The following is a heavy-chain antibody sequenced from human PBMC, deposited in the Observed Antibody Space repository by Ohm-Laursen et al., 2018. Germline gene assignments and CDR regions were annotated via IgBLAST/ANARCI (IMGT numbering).Heavy chain of an antibody. CDR1: GFTFSSYW. V-gene: IGHV3-74*01. CDR2: INSDGSST. CDR3: AREDPSYYYGMDV. Sequence: SLRLSCAASGFTFSSYWMHWVRQAPGKGLVWVSRINSDGSSTSFAGSVKGRFTISRDDAKNTLYLQMNRLSAEGTAVYFCAREDPSYYYGMDVWGQGTTVTVSS. J-gene: IGHJ6*02.